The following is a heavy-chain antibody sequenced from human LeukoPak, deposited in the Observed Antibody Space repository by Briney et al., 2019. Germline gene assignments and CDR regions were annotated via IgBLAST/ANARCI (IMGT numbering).Heavy chain of an antibody. CDR1: GFTVSAKY. J-gene: IGHJ5*01. CDR2: IYSDGGT. Sequence: QSGGSLRLSCAASGFTVSAKYMSWVRQGPGKGLDWISSIYSDGGTNYADSVKGRFTISRDNPKNALYLQMNSLRPEDTAVYYCARDGGFGGPGGDNWFDSWGQGALVTVSS. CDR3: ARDGGFGGPGGDNWFDS. D-gene: IGHD3-16*01. V-gene: IGHV3-66*02.